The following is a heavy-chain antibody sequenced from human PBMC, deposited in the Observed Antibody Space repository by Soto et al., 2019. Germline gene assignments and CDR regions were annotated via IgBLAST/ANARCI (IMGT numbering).Heavy chain of an antibody. Sequence: GGSLRLSCLPSGFTFNTYWMHWVRQAPGKGLVCVSRINNDGSTTTYADSVKGRSTISRENAKNTVYLQMSSLRAEDTAVYFCASGGYYYDTSGSDYWGQGTLVTVSS. V-gene: IGHV3-74*01. CDR2: INNDGSTT. CDR1: GFTFNTYW. J-gene: IGHJ4*02. D-gene: IGHD3-22*01. CDR3: ASGGYYYDTSGSDY.